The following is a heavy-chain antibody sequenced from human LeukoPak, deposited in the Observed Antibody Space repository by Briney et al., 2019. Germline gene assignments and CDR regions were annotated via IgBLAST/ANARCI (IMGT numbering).Heavy chain of an antibody. J-gene: IGHJ6*03. D-gene: IGHD6-13*01. CDR2: ISSSGRTM. Sequence: PGGSLRLSCAASGFTFSSYEMNWVRQAPGKGLEWVSYISSSGRTMYYADSVKGRFTISRDNSKNTLYLQMNSLRAEDTAVYYCAKVAAAGTMYYYMDVWGKGTTVTVSS. V-gene: IGHV3-48*03. CDR3: AKVAAAGTMYYYMDV. CDR1: GFTFSSYE.